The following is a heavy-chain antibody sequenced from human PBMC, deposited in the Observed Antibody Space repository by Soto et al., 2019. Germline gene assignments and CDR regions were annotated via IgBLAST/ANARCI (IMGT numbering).Heavy chain of an antibody. CDR3: AKIRGYYDSVEECDY. CDR1: GFIFSSYG. CDR2: ISYDGRNK. D-gene: IGHD3-22*01. Sequence: QVQLVESGGGVVQPGRSLRLSCAASGFIFSSYGMHWVRQAPGKGLEWVAVISYDGRNKYYADSVKGRFTISRDNSKNTLYLQMNSLRAEDTAVYYCAKIRGYYDSVEECDYWGQGTLVTVSS. V-gene: IGHV3-30*18. J-gene: IGHJ4*02.